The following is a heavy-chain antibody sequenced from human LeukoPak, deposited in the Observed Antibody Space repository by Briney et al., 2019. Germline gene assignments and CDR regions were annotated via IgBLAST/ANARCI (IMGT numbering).Heavy chain of an antibody. CDR2: MSPNSGDT. Sequence: ASVKVSCKASGYTFASYDFNWVRQATGQRPEWMGWMSPNSGDTGYAQKFQDRVTMTRNTSISTAYMELSSLRSDDTAVYYCARGPPNWGYDYWGPGTLVTVSS. D-gene: IGHD7-27*01. V-gene: IGHV1-8*01. CDR3: ARGPPNWGYDY. J-gene: IGHJ4*02. CDR1: GYTFASYD.